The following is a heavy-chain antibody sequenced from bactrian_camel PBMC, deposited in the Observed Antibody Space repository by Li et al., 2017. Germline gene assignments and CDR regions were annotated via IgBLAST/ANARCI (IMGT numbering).Heavy chain of an antibody. CDR3: AADRPGSMVYVLSC. V-gene: IGHV3S63*01. Sequence: HVQLVESGGGLVQAGGSLRLSCTASGHTFDDSDMGWYRQAPGNECELVSSISGDGTTYYAESVRGRFTISKDITKNMVSLQMDSLKPEDTAVYYRAADRPGSMVYVLSCWGQGTQVTVS. J-gene: IGHJ4*01. CDR2: ISGDGTT. D-gene: IGHD1*01. CDR1: GHTFDDSD.